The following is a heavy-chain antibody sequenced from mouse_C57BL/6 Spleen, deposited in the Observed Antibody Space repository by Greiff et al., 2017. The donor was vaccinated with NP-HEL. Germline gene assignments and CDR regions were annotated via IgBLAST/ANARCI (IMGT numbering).Heavy chain of an antibody. Sequence: QVQLQQSGAELVRPGPSVKMSCKASGYTFTNYWIGWAKQRPGHGLEWIGDIYPGGGYTNYNEKFKGKATLTADKSSSTAYMQFSSLTSEDSAIYYCARSAQATYAMDYWGQGTSVTVSS. J-gene: IGHJ4*01. D-gene: IGHD3-2*02. CDR3: ARSAQATYAMDY. CDR2: IYPGGGYT. CDR1: GYTFTNYW. V-gene: IGHV1-63*01.